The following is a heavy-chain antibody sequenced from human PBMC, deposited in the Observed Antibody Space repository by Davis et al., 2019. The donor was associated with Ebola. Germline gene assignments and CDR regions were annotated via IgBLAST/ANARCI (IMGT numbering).Heavy chain of an antibody. D-gene: IGHD3-10*01. CDR3: ARNYYGSGSYYNADY. CDR1: GYTFTGYY. CDR2: INPNSGGT. J-gene: IGHJ4*02. V-gene: IGHV1-2*04. Sequence: AASVKVSCKASGYTFTGYYMHWVRQAPGQGLEWMGWINPNSGGTNYAQKFQGWVTMTRDTSISTAYMELSRLRSDDTAVYYCARNYYGSGSYYNADYWGQGTLVTVSS.